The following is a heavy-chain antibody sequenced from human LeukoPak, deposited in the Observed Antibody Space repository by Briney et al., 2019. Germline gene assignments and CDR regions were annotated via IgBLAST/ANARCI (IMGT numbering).Heavy chain of an antibody. CDR2: ISSSDSTI. V-gene: IGHV3-48*03. Sequence: GGSLRLSCAASGFTFSSYEMNWVRQAPGKGLEWVSYISSSDSTIYYADSVKGRFTISRDNAKNSLYLQMNSLRAEDTAVYYCAREPRRRIAVAGTSDAFDIWGQGTMVTVSS. CDR3: AREPRRRIAVAGTSDAFDI. D-gene: IGHD6-19*01. J-gene: IGHJ3*02. CDR1: GFTFSSYE.